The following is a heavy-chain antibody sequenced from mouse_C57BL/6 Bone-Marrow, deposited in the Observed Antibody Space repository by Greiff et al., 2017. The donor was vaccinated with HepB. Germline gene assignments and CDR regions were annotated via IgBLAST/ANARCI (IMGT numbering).Heavy chain of an antibody. J-gene: IGHJ2*01. CDR1: GYSITSDY. D-gene: IGHD1-3*01. CDR2: ISYSGST. V-gene: IGHV3-8*01. CDR3: ARWGTKGYLDD. Sequence: EVNLVESGPGLAKPSQTLSLTCSVTGYSITSDYWNWIRTFPGNKLEYMGYISYSGSTYYNPSLKSRISITRDTSKNQYYLQLNSVTTEDTATYYGARWGTKGYLDDWGQGTTLTVSS.